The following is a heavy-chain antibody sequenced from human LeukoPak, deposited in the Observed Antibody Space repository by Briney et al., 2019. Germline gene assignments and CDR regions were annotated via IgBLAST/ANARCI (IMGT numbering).Heavy chain of an antibody. CDR1: GGSISSYY. V-gene: IGHV4-59*12. Sequence: SETLSLTCTVSGGSISSYYWSLIRQPPGKGLEWIGYIYYSGSTNYNPSLKSRVTISVDTSKNQFSLKLSSVTAADTAVYYCARDLTSYYYDNNGAFDFWGQGTLVTVSS. D-gene: IGHD3-22*01. J-gene: IGHJ4*02. CDR2: IYYSGST. CDR3: ARDLTSYYYDNNGAFDF.